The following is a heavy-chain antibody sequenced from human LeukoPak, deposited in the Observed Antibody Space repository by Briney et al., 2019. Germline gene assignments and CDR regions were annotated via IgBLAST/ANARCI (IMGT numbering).Heavy chain of an antibody. J-gene: IGHJ3*01. D-gene: IGHD6-19*01. CDR3: ARADAVSSDDAFDL. CDR2: IYYSGST. V-gene: IGHV4-39*07. CDR1: GGSISSTTYY. Sequence: SETLCLTCTVSGGSISSTTYYWGWIRQPPGKGLEWIGSIYYSGSTYYSPSLKSRVTISVNTSKKQFSLKLSSVTAADTAVYYCARADAVSSDDAFDLWGQGTMVTVS.